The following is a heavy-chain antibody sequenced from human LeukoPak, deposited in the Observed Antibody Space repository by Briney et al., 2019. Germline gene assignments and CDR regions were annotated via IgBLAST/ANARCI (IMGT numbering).Heavy chain of an antibody. CDR1: GGSISSGDYY. Sequence: PSQTLSLTCTVSGGSISSGDYYWSWIRQPPGKGLEWIGYIYYSASTYYNPSLKSRVTISVDTSKNQFSLKLSSVTAADTAVYYCARAPGGSFLYFDYWGQGTLVTVSS. CDR2: IYYSAST. CDR3: ARAPGGSFLYFDY. J-gene: IGHJ4*02. D-gene: IGHD1-26*01. V-gene: IGHV4-30-4*01.